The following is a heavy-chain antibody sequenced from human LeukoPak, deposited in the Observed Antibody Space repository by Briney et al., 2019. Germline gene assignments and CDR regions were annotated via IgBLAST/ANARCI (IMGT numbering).Heavy chain of an antibody. CDR2: IYYSGST. V-gene: IGHV4-59*01. D-gene: IGHD4-23*01. J-gene: IGHJ3*02. CDR3: ARDSHPDYGGTISLDAFVI. CDR1: GGSISSYY. Sequence: TETLSLPCTVSGGSISSYYWSWIRQPPGKGLEWIGYIYYSGSTNYNPSLKSRVTISVDTSKNQFSLKLSSVTAADTAVYYCARDSHPDYGGTISLDAFVIWGRDTMDTVSS.